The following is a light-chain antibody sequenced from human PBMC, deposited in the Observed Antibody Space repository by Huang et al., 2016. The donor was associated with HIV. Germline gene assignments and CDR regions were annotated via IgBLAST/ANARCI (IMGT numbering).Light chain of an antibody. CDR2: GAS. Sequence: EIVMTQSPATLSVSPGERVILSCRTSQSVSTNLAWYQQKRGQPPRLLIYGASTRATDTPIRFSGSGSGTEFTLTISSLQPEDFAVYPCQHYKTFGRGTKLEIK. CDR3: QHYKT. V-gene: IGKV3-15*01. CDR1: QSVSTN. J-gene: IGKJ2*01.